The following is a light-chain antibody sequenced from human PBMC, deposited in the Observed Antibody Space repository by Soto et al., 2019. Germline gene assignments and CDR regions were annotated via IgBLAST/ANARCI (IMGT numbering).Light chain of an antibody. J-gene: IGKJ1*01. Sequence: DIVMTQSPDSLTLSLGERATISCKSSQNCLHSSNNKNCLAWYQQKPGQPPKLLIYWASTREPGVPDRFTGSGSGTDFTLTISNLQAEDVAVYYCQQYYGTPWTFGQGTKVDNK. V-gene: IGKV4-1*01. CDR1: QNCLHSSNNKNC. CDR2: WAS. CDR3: QQYYGTPWT.